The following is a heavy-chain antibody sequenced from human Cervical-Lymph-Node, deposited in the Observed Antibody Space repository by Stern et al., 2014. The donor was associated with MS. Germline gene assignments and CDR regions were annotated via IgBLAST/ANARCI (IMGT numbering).Heavy chain of an antibody. Sequence: QITLKESGPTLVKPTQTLTLTCTFSGFSLTTLGEGVGWIRQPPGRALEWLALIYWDDDKRYSPSLKSRLTIRKDISKNHVVLTMTNMDPMDTATYYCAHSRIEILRGVPFDYWGQGNVVTVSS. CDR2: IYWDDDK. D-gene: IGHD3-10*01. J-gene: IGHJ4*01. CDR3: AHSRIEILRGVPFDY. CDR1: GFSLTTLGEG. V-gene: IGHV2-5*02.